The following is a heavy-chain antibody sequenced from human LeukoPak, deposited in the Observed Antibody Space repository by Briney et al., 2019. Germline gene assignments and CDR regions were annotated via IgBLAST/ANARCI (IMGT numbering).Heavy chain of an antibody. J-gene: IGHJ4*02. CDR1: GGSISSYY. CDR3: ARGDMTNGVYFDY. Sequence: PSETLSLTCTVSGGSISSYYWSWIRQPPGKGLEWIGYIYHSGSTNYNPSLKSRVTISLDTSKNHFSLKLSSVTAADTAVYYCARGDMTNGVYFDYWGQGTLVTVSS. V-gene: IGHV4-59*01. D-gene: IGHD2-15*01. CDR2: IYHSGST.